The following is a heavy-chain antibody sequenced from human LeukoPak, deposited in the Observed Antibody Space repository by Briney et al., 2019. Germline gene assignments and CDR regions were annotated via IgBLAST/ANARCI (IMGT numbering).Heavy chain of an antibody. D-gene: IGHD3-22*01. CDR3: ARWGPYDSSGYYYFRAFDI. V-gene: IGHV3-33*01. Sequence: GGSLRLSCAASGFTFSSYGMHWVRQAPGKGLEWVAVIWYDGSNKYYADSVKGRFTISRDNSKSTLYLQMNSLRAEDTAVYYCARWGPYDSSGYYYFRAFDIWGQGTMVTVSS. CDR1: GFTFSSYG. J-gene: IGHJ3*02. CDR2: IWYDGSNK.